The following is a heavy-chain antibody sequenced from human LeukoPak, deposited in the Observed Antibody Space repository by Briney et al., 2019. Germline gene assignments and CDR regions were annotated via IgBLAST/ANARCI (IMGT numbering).Heavy chain of an antibody. CDR2: IYYSGST. CDR1: GGSICSYY. D-gene: IGHD2-15*01. CDR3: ARGGSGSYFS. J-gene: IGHJ5*02. V-gene: IGHV4-59*01. Sequence: SETLSLTCTLSGGSICSYYWSWIRQPPGKGLEWIAYIYYSGSTNYSPSLKSRVTISVDTSKNQFSLKLSSVTAADTAVYYCARGGSGSYFSWGQGTLVTVSS.